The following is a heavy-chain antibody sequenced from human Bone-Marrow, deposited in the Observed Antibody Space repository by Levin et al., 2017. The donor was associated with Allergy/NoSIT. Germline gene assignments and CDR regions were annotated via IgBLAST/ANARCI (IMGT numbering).Heavy chain of an antibody. CDR2: VNPSGSDT. CDR3: ARLFRRFGQLAQADWYFDL. D-gene: IGHD3-10*01. V-gene: IGHV1-46*01. J-gene: IGHJ2*01. Sequence: AASVKVSCKASGYSITSYYIHWVRQAPGQGLEWMGLVNPSGSDTNYAQKFQGRVTMTTDTSTNTVYMELSSLTSEDTAVYYCARLFRRFGQLAQADWYFDLWGRGTLITVSS. CDR1: GYSITSYY.